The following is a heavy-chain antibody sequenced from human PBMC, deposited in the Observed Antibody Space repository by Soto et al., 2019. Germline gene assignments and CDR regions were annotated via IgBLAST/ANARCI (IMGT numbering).Heavy chain of an antibody. Sequence: ASVKVSCKASCYTFTSYGISWVRQAPGQGLEWMGWISAYNGNTNYAQKLQGRVTMTTDTSTSTAYMELRSLRSDDTAVYYCARGGHKDVVVVVAATFDYWGQGTLVTVSS. J-gene: IGHJ4*02. D-gene: IGHD2-15*01. CDR3: ARGGHKDVVVVVAATFDY. CDR2: ISAYNGNT. CDR1: CYTFTSYG. V-gene: IGHV1-18*01.